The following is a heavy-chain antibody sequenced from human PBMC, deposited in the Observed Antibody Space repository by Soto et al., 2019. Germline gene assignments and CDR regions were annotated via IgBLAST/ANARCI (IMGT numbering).Heavy chain of an antibody. CDR3: AQALGGGRSGRGVFYPLDV. V-gene: IGHV3-23*01. J-gene: IGHJ6*02. D-gene: IGHD2-15*01. CDR2: ISGSGGDT. Sequence: EVQLLESGGTLVQPGQSLRLSCSSSGFIFTNYAMTWVRQAPGKGLEWVSGISGSGGDTYYADTVSGRFSVSRDYSKNTLNLQMNSLRADDTAIYYCAQALGGGRSGRGVFYPLDVWGQGTTVTVSS. CDR1: GFIFTNYA.